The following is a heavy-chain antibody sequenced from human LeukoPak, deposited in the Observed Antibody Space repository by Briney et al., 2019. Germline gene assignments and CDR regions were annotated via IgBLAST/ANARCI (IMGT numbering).Heavy chain of an antibody. V-gene: IGHV1-69*13. D-gene: IGHD3-22*01. CDR3: ARAGDYYDSSGVSRAFDI. CDR1: GGTFSSYA. J-gene: IGHJ3*02. CDR2: IIPIFGTA. Sequence: ASVKVSCKASGGTFSSYAISWVRQAPGQGLEWMGGIIPIFGTANYAQKFQGRVTITADESTSTAYMELSSLRSEDTAVYYCARAGDYYDSSGVSRAFDIWGQGTMVTVSS.